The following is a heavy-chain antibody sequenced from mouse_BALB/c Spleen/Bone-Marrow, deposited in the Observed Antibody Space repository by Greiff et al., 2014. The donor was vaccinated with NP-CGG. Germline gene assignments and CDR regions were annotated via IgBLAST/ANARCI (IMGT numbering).Heavy chain of an antibody. J-gene: IGHJ4*01. Sequence: VQLVESGPGLVAPSQSLSITCTVSGFSLTSYSVHWVRQPPGQGLEWLGVIRAGGSRNYNSAIMSRLSISKDNSKVQVFLKMSSLQTDGPAMFYCARDDDSYAMDYWGQGTSVTVSS. D-gene: IGHD2-3*01. V-gene: IGHV2-9*02. CDR1: GFSLTSYS. CDR2: IRAGGSR. CDR3: ARDDDSYAMDY.